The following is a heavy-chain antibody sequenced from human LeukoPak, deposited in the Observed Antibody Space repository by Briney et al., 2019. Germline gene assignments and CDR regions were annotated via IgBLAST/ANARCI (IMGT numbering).Heavy chain of an antibody. Sequence: PSETLSLTCTVSGGSISSYYWSWIRQPPGKGLEWIGYIYYSGSTNYNPSLKSRVTISVDTPKNQFSLKLSSVTAADTAVYYCARHLRREQWLGPIQHWGQGTLVTVSS. D-gene: IGHD6-19*01. CDR2: IYYSGST. CDR3: ARHLRREQWLGPIQH. J-gene: IGHJ1*01. V-gene: IGHV4-59*08. CDR1: GGSISSYY.